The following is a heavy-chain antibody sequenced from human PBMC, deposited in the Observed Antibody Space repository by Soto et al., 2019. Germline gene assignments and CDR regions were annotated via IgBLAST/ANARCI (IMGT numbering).Heavy chain of an antibody. Sequence: QVQLVESGGGVVQPGRSLRLSCAASGFTFSSYGMHWVRQAPGKGLEWVAVISYDGSNKYYADSVKGRFTISRDKSKNTLYLPMNSRRAEDTAVYYCSSSGQWSYWGQGTLVTVSS. CDR3: SSSGQWSY. J-gene: IGHJ4*02. V-gene: IGHV3-30*03. CDR1: GFTFSSYG. CDR2: ISYDGSNK. D-gene: IGHD6-19*01.